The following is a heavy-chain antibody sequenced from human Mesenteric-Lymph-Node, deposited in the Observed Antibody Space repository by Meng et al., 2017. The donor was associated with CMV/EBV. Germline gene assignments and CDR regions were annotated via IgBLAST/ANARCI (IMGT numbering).Heavy chain of an antibody. CDR1: GFSFISYA. Sequence: SGFSFISYAMHWVRQAPGKGLEWVAFISYDGSNKYYADSVKGRFTISRDSSKNTLYLQMNSLRTEDTAVYYCARDPGFGMTGNRIDYWGQGTLVTVSS. CDR2: ISYDGSNK. CDR3: ARDPGFGMTGNRIDY. V-gene: IGHV3-30*04. D-gene: IGHD1-20*01. J-gene: IGHJ4*02.